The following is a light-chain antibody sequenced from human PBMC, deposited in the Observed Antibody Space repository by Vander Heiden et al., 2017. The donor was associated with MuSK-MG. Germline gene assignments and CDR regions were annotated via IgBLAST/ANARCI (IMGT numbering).Light chain of an antibody. J-gene: IGLJ2*01. V-gene: IGLV2-14*03. CDR1: SSDVGGYNY. CDR2: DVS. CDR3: SSYTSSSTLVV. Sequence: QSALTQPASEAGSPGQSINNACTGTSSDVGGYNYVSWYQQPPVKAPKLMIYDVSNRPSGVSNRFSGSKSGNTASLTSSGLQAEDEADYYCSSYTSSSTLVVFGGGTKLTVL.